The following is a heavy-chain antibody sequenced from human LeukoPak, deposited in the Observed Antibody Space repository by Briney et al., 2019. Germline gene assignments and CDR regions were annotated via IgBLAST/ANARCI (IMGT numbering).Heavy chain of an antibody. J-gene: IGHJ5*02. Sequence: SGGSLRLSCVASGFSFSSYWMNWVRQAPGKELEWVANIKQDGSEKYYVDSVKGRFTISRDNAKNSLYLQMNSLRAEDTAVYYCAKDASSRWLVGWFDPWGQGTLVTVSS. V-gene: IGHV3-7*03. CDR2: IKQDGSEK. CDR1: GFSFSSYW. D-gene: IGHD6-19*01. CDR3: AKDASSRWLVGWFDP.